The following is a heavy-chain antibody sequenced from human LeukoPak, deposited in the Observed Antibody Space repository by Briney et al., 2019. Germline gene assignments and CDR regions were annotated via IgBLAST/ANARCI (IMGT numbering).Heavy chain of an antibody. D-gene: IGHD4-17*01. V-gene: IGHV3-73*01. CDR2: IRSRVNAYAT. Sequence: PGGSLKLSCAASGFTLSGSAMHWVRQASGKRLEWVGHIRSRVNAYATSYAASVKGRFAISRDDSKNTAYLEMNSLRTEDTAVYYCARHGTTVTTSIWGQGTLVTVSS. J-gene: IGHJ4*02. CDR3: ARHGTTVTTSI. CDR1: GFTLSGSA.